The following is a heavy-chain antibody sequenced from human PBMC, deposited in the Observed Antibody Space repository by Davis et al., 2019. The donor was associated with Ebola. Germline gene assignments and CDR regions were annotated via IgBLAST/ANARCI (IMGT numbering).Heavy chain of an antibody. Sequence: GGSLRLSCAASGFTFSSYNMNWVRQAPGKGLEWVSYISSGSSTIYYADSVKGRFTISRDNAKNSLYLQMNSLRAEDTAVYYCAKEEVAVAGPGWFDPWGQGTLVTVSS. V-gene: IGHV3-48*01. CDR1: GFTFSSYN. J-gene: IGHJ5*02. D-gene: IGHD6-19*01. CDR2: ISSGSSTI. CDR3: AKEEVAVAGPGWFDP.